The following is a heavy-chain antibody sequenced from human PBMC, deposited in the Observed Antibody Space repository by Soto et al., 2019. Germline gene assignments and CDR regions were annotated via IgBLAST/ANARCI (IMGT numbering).Heavy chain of an antibody. D-gene: IGHD6-6*01. CDR3: ARDWTSVSSGRGIDY. CDR1: GFTFSNYC. J-gene: IGHJ4*02. V-gene: IGHV3-7*01. Sequence: EVQLVESGGDLVQPGGSLRLFCAASGFTFSNYCMSWVRQAPGKGLEWVAHIRPDGSDKYYVDSVKGRFTISGDNAKNSLYLQMNSLRADDTAVYYCARDWTSVSSGRGIDYWGQGILVTVSS. CDR2: IRPDGSDK.